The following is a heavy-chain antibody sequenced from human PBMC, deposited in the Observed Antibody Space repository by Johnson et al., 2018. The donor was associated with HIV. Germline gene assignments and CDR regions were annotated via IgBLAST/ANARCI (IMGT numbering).Heavy chain of an antibody. J-gene: IGHJ3*02. CDR3: ATYNFWSSYAFDI. V-gene: IGHV3-66*01. D-gene: IGHD3-3*01. Sequence: VQLVESGGGVVQPGRSLRLSCAASGFTVSRNYMSWVRQAPGKGLEWVSVIYSGGSTYYADSVKGRFTISRDNSKRKLYLQMDRLTAEDTAFYYCATYNFWSSYAFDIWGQGTTVTVSS. CDR2: IYSGGST. CDR1: GFTVSRNY.